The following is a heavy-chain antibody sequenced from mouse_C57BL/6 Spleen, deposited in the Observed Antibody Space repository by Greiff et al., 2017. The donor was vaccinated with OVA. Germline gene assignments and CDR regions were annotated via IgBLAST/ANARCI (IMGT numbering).Heavy chain of an antibody. Sequence: QVQLQQSGAELARPGASVKLSCKASGYTFTSYGISWVKQRTGQGLEWIGEIYPRSGNTYYNEKFKGKATLTADKSSSAAYMELRSLTSEDSAVYFCARLTTVLATGGFDYWGQGTTLTVSS. CDR2: IYPRSGNT. J-gene: IGHJ2*01. V-gene: IGHV1-81*01. D-gene: IGHD1-1*01. CDR3: ARLTTVLATGGFDY. CDR1: GYTFTSYG.